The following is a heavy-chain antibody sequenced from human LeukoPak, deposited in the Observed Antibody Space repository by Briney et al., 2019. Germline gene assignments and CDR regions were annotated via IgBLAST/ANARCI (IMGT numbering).Heavy chain of an antibody. V-gene: IGHV4-34*01. CDR3: ARGRARVVPAAKYYYYGMDV. CDR2: INHSGST. D-gene: IGHD2-2*01. J-gene: IGHJ6*02. CDR1: GGSFSGYY. Sequence: SSETLSLTCAVYGGSFSGYYWSWIRQPPGKGLEWIGEINHSGSTNYNPSLKSRVTISVDTSKNQFSLKLSSVTAADTAVYYCARGRARVVPAAKYYYYGMDVWGQGTTVTVSS.